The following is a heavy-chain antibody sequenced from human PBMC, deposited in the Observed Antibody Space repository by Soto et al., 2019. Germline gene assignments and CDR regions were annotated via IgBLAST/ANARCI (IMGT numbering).Heavy chain of an antibody. CDR1: GDSISTYY. CDR2: IYYTGDT. Sequence: SETLSLTCTVSGDSISTYYWHWIRLPPGKGLEWIGYIYYTGDTNYNPSLKSRVTISLDTSKNQFSLKLSSVTAADTAVYYCARDPSGHPPLSRCDPWGHGNVVTVS. D-gene: IGHD1-26*01. CDR3: ARDPSGHPPLSRCDP. V-gene: IGHV4-59*01. J-gene: IGHJ5*02.